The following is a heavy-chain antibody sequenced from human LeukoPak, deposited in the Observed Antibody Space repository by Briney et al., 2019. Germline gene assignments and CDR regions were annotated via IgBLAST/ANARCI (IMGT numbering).Heavy chain of an antibody. CDR3: ARGAEVVPATTNWFDP. D-gene: IGHD2-2*01. Sequence: GGSLRLSCAASGFTFDDYAMHWVRQAPGKGLEWVSGISWNSGSIGYADSVKGRFTISRDNAKNSLYLQMNSLRAEDTAVYYCARGAEVVPATTNWFDPWGQGTLVTVSS. V-gene: IGHV3-9*01. J-gene: IGHJ5*02. CDR1: GFTFDDYA. CDR2: ISWNSGSI.